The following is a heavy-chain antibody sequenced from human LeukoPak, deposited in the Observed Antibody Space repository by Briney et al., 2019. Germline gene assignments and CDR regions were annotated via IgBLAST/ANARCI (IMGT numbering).Heavy chain of an antibody. Sequence: PSETLSLTCTVSGGSISSSSYYWGWIRQPPGKGLEWIGSIYYSGSTYYNPSLKSRDTISVDTSKNQFSLKLSSVTAADTAVYYCARHRTLWFGELSSNWFDPWGQGTLVTVSS. CDR2: IYYSGST. CDR3: ARHRTLWFGELSSNWFDP. D-gene: IGHD3-10*01. V-gene: IGHV4-39*01. J-gene: IGHJ5*02. CDR1: GGSISSSSYY.